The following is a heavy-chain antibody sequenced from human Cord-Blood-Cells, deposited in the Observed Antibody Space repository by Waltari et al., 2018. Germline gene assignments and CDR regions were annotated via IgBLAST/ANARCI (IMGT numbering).Heavy chain of an antibody. D-gene: IGHD2-21*01. V-gene: IGHV4-59*01. CDR3: ASLAASNTYCGGDCYSGDFDY. CDR2: ST. Sequence: STNYNPSLKSRVTISVDTSKNQFSLKLSSVTAADTAVYYCASLAASNTYCGGDCYSGDFDYWGQGTLVTVSS. J-gene: IGHJ4*02.